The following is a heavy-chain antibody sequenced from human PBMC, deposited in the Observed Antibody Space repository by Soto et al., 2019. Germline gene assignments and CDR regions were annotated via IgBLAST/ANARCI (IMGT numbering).Heavy chain of an antibody. Sequence: GSLRLSCTASGFTFGDYAMSWVRQAPGKGLEWVGFIRSKAYGGTTEYAASVKGRFTISRDDSKSIAYLQMNSLKTEDTAVYYCTRVVEGYYYGSGSLKIIFDYWGQGTLVTVSS. D-gene: IGHD3-10*01. CDR3: TRVVEGYYYGSGSLKIIFDY. J-gene: IGHJ4*02. CDR1: GFTFGDYA. CDR2: IRSKAYGGTT. V-gene: IGHV3-49*04.